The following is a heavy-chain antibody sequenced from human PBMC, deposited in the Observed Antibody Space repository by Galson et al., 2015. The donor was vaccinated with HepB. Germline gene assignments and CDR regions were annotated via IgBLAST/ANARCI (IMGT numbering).Heavy chain of an antibody. Sequence: SLRLSCAASGFTFSSYSMNWVRQAPGKGLEWVSYISSSSSTMYYADSVKGRFTISRDNAKNSLYLQMNSLRAEDTAVYYCAREYSGYDRGLDYWGQGTLVTVSS. CDR3: AREYSGYDRGLDY. CDR2: ISSSSSTM. CDR1: GFTFSSYS. V-gene: IGHV3-48*01. J-gene: IGHJ4*02. D-gene: IGHD5-12*01.